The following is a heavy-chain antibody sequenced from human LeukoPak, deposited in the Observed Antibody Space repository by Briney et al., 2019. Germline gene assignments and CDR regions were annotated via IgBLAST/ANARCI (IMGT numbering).Heavy chain of an antibody. J-gene: IGHJ5*02. V-gene: IGHV4-59*04. CDR2: IYYSGST. CDR3: ARQVDFPRFDP. CDR1: GGSISSYY. D-gene: IGHD5-12*01. Sequence: ETLSLTCSVSGGSISSYYWSWIRQPPGKGLEWIGTIYYSGSTYYSPSLKSRLTMSVDTSNNQFSLKLTSVTAADTAVYYCARQVDFPRFDPWGQGTLVTVSS.